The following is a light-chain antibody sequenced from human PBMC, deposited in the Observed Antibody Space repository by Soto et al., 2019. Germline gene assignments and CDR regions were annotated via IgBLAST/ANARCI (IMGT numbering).Light chain of an antibody. V-gene: IGLV2-14*01. J-gene: IGLJ1*01. CDR1: GSDIGAYNY. CDR3: SSFTTSYFYV. Sequence: QSVLTQPASVSGSPGQSITISCTGSGSDIGAYNYVSWYQQHPGKAPKLLIHGVTRRPSGVSSRFSASKSAYTASLTISGLQAEDEATYFCSSFTTSYFYVFGPGTKVTVL. CDR2: GVT.